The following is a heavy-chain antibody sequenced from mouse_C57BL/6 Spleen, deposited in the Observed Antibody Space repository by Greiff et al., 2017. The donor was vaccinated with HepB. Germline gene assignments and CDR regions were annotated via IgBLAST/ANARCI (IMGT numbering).Heavy chain of an antibody. CDR3: AISGAGYLYAMDY. V-gene: IGHV1-55*01. Sequence: VQLQQPGAELVKPGASVKMSCKASGYTFTSYWITWVKQRPGQGLEWIGDIYPGSGSTNYNEKFKSKATLTVDTSSSTAYMQLSSLTSEDSAVYYCAISGAGYLYAMDYWGQGTSVTVSS. J-gene: IGHJ4*01. D-gene: IGHD2-2*01. CDR2: IYPGSGST. CDR1: GYTFTSYW.